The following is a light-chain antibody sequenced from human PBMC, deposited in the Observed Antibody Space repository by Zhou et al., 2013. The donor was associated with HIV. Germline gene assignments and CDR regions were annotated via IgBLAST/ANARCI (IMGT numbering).Light chain of an antibody. CDR1: QSVSNN. V-gene: IGKV3-15*01. Sequence: EIVLTQSPATLSVSPGERATLSCRASQSVSNNYVAWYQLKAGQAPSLLIYDTSTRATGIPARFSGSGSGREFTLTISSLQSEDFAVYYCQQYNNWPPASFGQGTKLEIK. J-gene: IGKJ2*03. CDR3: QQYNNWPPAS. CDR2: DTS.